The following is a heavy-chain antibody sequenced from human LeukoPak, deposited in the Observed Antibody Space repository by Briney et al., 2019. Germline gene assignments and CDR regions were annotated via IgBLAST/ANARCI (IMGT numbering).Heavy chain of an antibody. D-gene: IGHD2-8*01. CDR3: AKTPLGYCSNGICYTGLLGWFDP. Sequence: QPGGSLRLSCAVCGFTFSSHAMSWVRPAPGKGLEWVSTISSGGDITYYPDSGKGRFTISRDNSKNTLYLQMDSLRAEDTAVYYCAKTPLGYCSNGICYTGLLGWFDPWGQGTLVTVSS. V-gene: IGHV3-23*01. CDR2: ISSGGDIT. J-gene: IGHJ5*02. CDR1: GFTFSSHA.